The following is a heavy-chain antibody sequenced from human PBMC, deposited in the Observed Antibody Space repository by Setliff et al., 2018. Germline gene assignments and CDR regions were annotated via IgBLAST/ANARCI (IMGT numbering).Heavy chain of an antibody. CDR2: ISHTGST. CDR1: GMSFSEHY. V-gene: IGHV4-34*01. J-gene: IGHJ5*02. D-gene: IGHD3-16*02. Sequence: ASETLSLTCVVDGMSFSEHYWAWIRQSPGKGLEWIGEISHTGSTNYNPSLKSRVTISINTSKKQFSLMMNSVTAADTGVYFCARLESLGDLSLYGLWFDPWGQGTLVTVSS. CDR3: ARLESLGDLSLYGLWFDP.